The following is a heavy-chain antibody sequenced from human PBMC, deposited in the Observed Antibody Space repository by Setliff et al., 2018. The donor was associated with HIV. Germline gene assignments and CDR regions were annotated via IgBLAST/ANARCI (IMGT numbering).Heavy chain of an antibody. Sequence: SLKISCVASDFRFSDSAMSWVRQTPGKGLEYVSSITDTGSKTYYADSVKGRFTISRDNSKNTVYLQMVSLRAEDTALYFCAKDRLFPRLWGQGTQVTVSS. D-gene: IGHD2-21*01. CDR3: AKDRLFPRL. J-gene: IGHJ4*02. CDR2: ITDTGSKT. CDR1: DFRFSDSA. V-gene: IGHV3-23*01.